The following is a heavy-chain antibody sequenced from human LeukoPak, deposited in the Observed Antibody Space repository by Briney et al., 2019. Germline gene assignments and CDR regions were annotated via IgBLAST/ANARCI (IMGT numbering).Heavy chain of an antibody. CDR3: ARVRYGSGSYYFYYYYYGMDV. CDR2: ISAYNGNT. J-gene: IGHJ6*02. CDR1: GYTFTSYG. Sequence: ASVKVSCKASGYTFTSYGISWVRQAPGQGLEWMGWISAYNGNTNYAQKLQGRVTMTTDTSTGTAYMELRSLRSDDTAVYYCARVRYGSGSYYFYYYYYGMDVWGQGTTVTVSS. D-gene: IGHD3-10*01. V-gene: IGHV1-18*01.